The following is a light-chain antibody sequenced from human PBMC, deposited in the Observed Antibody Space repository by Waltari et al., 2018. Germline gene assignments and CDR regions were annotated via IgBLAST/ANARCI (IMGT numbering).Light chain of an antibody. CDR3: QNHERLPAT. CDR2: AAS. V-gene: IGKV3-20*01. Sequence: EVVLTQSPGTLSLSPGERATLSCRASQSVSKYWAWYHQGPGQAPRLLSYAASTRATGVPDRFSGSGCGTDFSLTISRLEPEDFAVYYCQNHERLPATFGQGTKVEIK. CDR1: QSVSKY. J-gene: IGKJ1*01.